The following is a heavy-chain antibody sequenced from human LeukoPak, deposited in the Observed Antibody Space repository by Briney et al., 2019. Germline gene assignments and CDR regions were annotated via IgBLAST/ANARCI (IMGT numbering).Heavy chain of an antibody. CDR1: GGSISSYY. J-gene: IGHJ4*02. V-gene: IGHV4-4*07. CDR3: ARDRYSSGWYVPAY. D-gene: IGHD6-19*01. Sequence: SETLSLTCTVSGGSISSYYWSWIRQPAGKGLEWIGRIYTSGSTNYNPSLKSRVTMSVDTSKNQFSLKLSSVTAADTAVYYCARDRYSSGWYVPAYWGQGTLVTVSS. CDR2: IYTSGST.